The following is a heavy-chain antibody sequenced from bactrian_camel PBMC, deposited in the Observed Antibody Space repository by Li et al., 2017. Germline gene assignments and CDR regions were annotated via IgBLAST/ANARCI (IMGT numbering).Heavy chain of an antibody. CDR1: KSSFRNFV. D-gene: IGHD6*01. V-gene: IGHV3S53*01. Sequence: HVQLVESGGGSVQAGGSLTLSCAASKSSFRNFVMGWFRQAPGKEREGVAAIDSDGSTRYADLVKGRFTISRDTNANTMTLQMTSLEPEDTAVYYCAADAFGGRKGNCTVVRDTGFGWWGQGTQVTVS. CDR3: AADAFGGRKGNCTVVRDTGFGW. J-gene: IGHJ4*01. CDR2: IDSDGST.